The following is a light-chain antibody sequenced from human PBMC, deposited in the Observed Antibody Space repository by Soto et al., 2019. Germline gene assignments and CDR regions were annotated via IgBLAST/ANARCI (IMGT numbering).Light chain of an antibody. J-gene: IGKJ1*01. CDR2: DAS. V-gene: IGKV1-5*01. CDR1: QSISSW. Sequence: DIQMTQPPSTLSASVGDRVTITCRASQSISSWLAWYQQKPGKAPKLLIYDASSLESGVPSRFSGSGSGTEFTLTISSLQPDDFATYYCQQYNSYWWTFGQGTKVEIK. CDR3: QQYNSYWWT.